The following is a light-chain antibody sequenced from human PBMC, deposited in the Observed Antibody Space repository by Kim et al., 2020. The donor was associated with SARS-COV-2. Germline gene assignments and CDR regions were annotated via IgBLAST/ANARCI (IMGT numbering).Light chain of an antibody. CDR2: TTS. V-gene: IGKV1-6*01. Sequence: AIQMTQSPSSLSVSVGERVTITCRASQDIRNDLGWFQQKPGKAPKLLIYTTSSLESGVPSRFSGSGFGTDFTLTISSLQPEDFATYYCLQEYSYPMTFGQGTKVEIK. CDR3: LQEYSYPMT. J-gene: IGKJ1*01. CDR1: QDIRND.